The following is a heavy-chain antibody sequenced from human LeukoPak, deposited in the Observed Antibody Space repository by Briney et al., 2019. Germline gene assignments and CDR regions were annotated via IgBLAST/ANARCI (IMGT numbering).Heavy chain of an antibody. CDR2: VHPNSGNT. CDR3: ARLSRYYDILSGYWADYYYGMDV. V-gene: IGHV1-8*01. J-gene: IGHJ6*02. D-gene: IGHD3-9*01. CDR1: GYPFTTWE. Sequence: ASVKVSCKTSGYPFTTWEINWVRQAAGQGLEWMGWVHPNSGNTAYAQKFQGRVTMTRDTSISTAYMELSRLRSDDTAVYYCARLSRYYDILSGYWADYYYGMDVWGQGTTVTVSS.